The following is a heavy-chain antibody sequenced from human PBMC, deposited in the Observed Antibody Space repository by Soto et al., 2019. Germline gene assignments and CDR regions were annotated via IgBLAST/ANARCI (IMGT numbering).Heavy chain of an antibody. CDR3: ARDAPHPLYYFDY. V-gene: IGHV1-2*02. Sequence: ASVKVSCKASGYTFTGYYMHWVRQAPGQGLEWMGWINPDSGGTNYAQKFQGRVTMTRDTSISTAYMELSRLRSDDTAVYYCARDAPHPLYYFDYWGQGTLVTVSS. J-gene: IGHJ4*02. CDR1: GYTFTGYY. CDR2: INPDSGGT.